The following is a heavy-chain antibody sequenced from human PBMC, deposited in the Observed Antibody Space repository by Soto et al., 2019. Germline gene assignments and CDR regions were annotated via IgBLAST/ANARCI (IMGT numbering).Heavy chain of an antibody. V-gene: IGHV3-30*18. D-gene: IGHD6-19*01. CDR1: GFTFSRYG. CDR2: ISYDGSNK. J-gene: IGHJ6*02. CDR3: AKDWSSGRYSYYYYYGMDV. Sequence: GSLRLSCAASGFTFSRYGMHWVRQAPGKGLEWVAVISYDGSNKYYADSVKGRFTISRDNSKNTLYLQMNSLRAEDTAVYYCAKDWSSGRYSYYYYYGMDVWGQGTTVTVSS.